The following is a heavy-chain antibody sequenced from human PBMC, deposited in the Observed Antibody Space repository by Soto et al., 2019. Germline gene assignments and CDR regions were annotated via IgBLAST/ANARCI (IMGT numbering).Heavy chain of an antibody. CDR2: ISYDGSNK. CDR3: AGGVRFTVFGVVTQRTGYYYGMDV. D-gene: IGHD3-3*01. CDR1: GFTFSSYA. J-gene: IGHJ6*02. Sequence: QVQLVESGGGVVQPGRSLRLSCAASGFTFSSYAMYWVRQAPGKGLEWVAVISYDGSNKYYADSVKGRFTISRDNSKNTLYLQINSLRAEDTAMYYCAGGVRFTVFGVVTQRTGYYYGMDVWGQGTTVSVSS. V-gene: IGHV3-30-3*01.